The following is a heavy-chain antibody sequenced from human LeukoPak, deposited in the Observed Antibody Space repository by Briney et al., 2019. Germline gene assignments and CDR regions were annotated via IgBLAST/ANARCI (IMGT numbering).Heavy chain of an antibody. D-gene: IGHD6-13*01. CDR1: GGSISSSSYY. J-gene: IGHJ4*02. V-gene: IGHV4-39*01. Sequence: SETLSLTCTVSGGSISSSSYYGGWIRQPPGKGLEWIGSIYYSGSTYYNPSLKSRVTISVDTSENQFSLKLSSVTAADTAVYYCARRGLAGPPDYWGQGTLVTVSS. CDR3: ARRGLAGPPDY. CDR2: IYYSGST.